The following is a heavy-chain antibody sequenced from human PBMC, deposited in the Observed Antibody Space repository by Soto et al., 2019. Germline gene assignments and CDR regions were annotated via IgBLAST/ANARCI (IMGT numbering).Heavy chain of an antibody. J-gene: IGHJ6*02. CDR2: IDPSDSYT. D-gene: IGHD5-18*01. Sequence: SLKISCRGSGYSFTSYWISWVRQMPGKGLEWMGRIDPSDSYTNYSPSFQGHVTISADKSISTAYLQWSSLMASDTAMYYCARPSMQSRGYSYGHGGMDVWGQGTTVTVSS. V-gene: IGHV5-10-1*01. CDR1: GYSFTSYW. CDR3: ARPSMQSRGYSYGHGGMDV.